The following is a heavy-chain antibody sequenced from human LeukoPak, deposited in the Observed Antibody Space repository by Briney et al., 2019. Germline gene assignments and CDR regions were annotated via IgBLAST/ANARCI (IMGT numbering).Heavy chain of an antibody. J-gene: IGHJ4*02. CDR3: ATGVATAFTY. V-gene: IGHV1-2*02. D-gene: IGHD5-12*01. CDR2: INPDSGDS. Sequence: ASVKVSCKASGYTFTGYYIHWVRQAPGQGLEWMSWINPDSGDSYSAPKFQGRVTMTRDTSISTASMEVSWLTSDDTAVYYCATGVATAFTYWGQGTLVTVSS. CDR1: GYTFTGYY.